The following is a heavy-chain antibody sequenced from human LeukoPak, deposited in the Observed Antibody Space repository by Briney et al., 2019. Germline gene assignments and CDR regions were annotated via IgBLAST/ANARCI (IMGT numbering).Heavy chain of an antibody. CDR3: ARAYYYGSGSYLEY. CDR1: GFTFSSYA. CDR2: ISYDGSNK. Sequence: GGSLRLSCAASGFTFSSYAMHWVRQAPGKGLEWVAVISYDGSNKYYADSVKGRFTISRDNSKNTLYLQMNSLRAEDTAVYYCARAYYYGSGSYLEYWGQGTLVTVSS. V-gene: IGHV3-30*04. J-gene: IGHJ4*02. D-gene: IGHD3-10*01.